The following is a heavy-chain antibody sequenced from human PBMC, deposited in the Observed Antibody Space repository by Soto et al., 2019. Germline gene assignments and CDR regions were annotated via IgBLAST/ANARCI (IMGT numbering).Heavy chain of an antibody. CDR3: AKSRGDSWYLYYYDY. CDR2: ISGSGGST. CDR1: GLTFRAFS. J-gene: IGHJ4*02. V-gene: IGHV3-23*01. D-gene: IGHD5-12*01. Sequence: EVQLLESGGGLVQPGGSLRLSCAASGLTFRAFSMSWVRQPPGKGLEWVSGISGSGGSTYYADSVKGRFTISRYSSSNTLYLQMSSLRAEDTAVYYCAKSRGDSWYLYYYDYWGQGTLVTVSS.